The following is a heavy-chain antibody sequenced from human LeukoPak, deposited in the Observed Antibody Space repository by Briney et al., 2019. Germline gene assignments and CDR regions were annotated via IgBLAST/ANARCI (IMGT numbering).Heavy chain of an antibody. Sequence: PSETLSLTFAVSGGSISSGGYSWSWIRQPPGKGLEWIGYIYHSGSTYYNPSLKSRVTISVDRSKNQFSLKLSSVTAADTAVYYCARADYGGNSVDYWGQGTLVTVSS. J-gene: IGHJ4*02. V-gene: IGHV4-30-2*01. CDR2: IYHSGST. CDR3: ARADYGGNSVDY. D-gene: IGHD4-23*01. CDR1: GGSISSGGYS.